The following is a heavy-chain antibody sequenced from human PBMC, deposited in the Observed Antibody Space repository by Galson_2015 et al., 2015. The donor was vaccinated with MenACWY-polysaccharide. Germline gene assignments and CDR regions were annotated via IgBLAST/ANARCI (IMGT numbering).Heavy chain of an antibody. CDR3: AREPTYSGSFGWFDP. CDR2: MSYSGRG. J-gene: IGHJ5*02. D-gene: IGHD1-26*01. V-gene: IGHV4-61*01. Sequence: SETLSLTCTVSGGSVTTATYYWSWLRQPPGRGLEWIGYMSYSGRGNSNPSLKSRVTVSIDTSKKQFSLRLTSMTAADTAIYYCAREPTYSGSFGWFDPWGQGTLVTVSS. CDR1: GGSVTTATYY.